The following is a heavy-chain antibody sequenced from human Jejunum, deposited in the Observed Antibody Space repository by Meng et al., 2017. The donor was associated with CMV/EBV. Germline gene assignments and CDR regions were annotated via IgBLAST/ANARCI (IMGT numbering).Heavy chain of an antibody. CDR2: IYSGNTT. V-gene: IGHV3-53*01. CDR1: EFSVSRNN. J-gene: IGHJ4*02. Sequence: SCTASEFSVSRNNMTWVRQAQGKGLEWVSAIYSGNTTYYADSVKGRFTISRDNSKNTLYLQMNSLRAEDTAVYYCAKKYSGSFDYWGQGTLVTVSS. D-gene: IGHD1-26*01. CDR3: AKKYSGSFDY.